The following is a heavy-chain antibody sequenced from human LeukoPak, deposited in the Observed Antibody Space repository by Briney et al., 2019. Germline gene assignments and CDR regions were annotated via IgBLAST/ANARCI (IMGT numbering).Heavy chain of an antibody. CDR3: ARDRRGVGYRPQYYYYYYMDV. J-gene: IGHJ6*03. V-gene: IGHV3-7*01. CDR1: GFTFSSYW. CDR2: IKQDGSEK. Sequence: PGGSLRLSCAASGFTFSSYWMTWVRQAPGKGLEWVANIKQDGSEKYYVDPVKGRFTISRDNAKNSLYLQMNSLRAEDTAVYYCARDRRGVGYRPQYYYYYYMDVWDRGTTVTVSS. D-gene: IGHD5-24*01.